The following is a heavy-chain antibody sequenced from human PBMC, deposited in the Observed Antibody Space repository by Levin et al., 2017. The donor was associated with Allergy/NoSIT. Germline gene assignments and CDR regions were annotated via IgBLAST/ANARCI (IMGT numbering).Heavy chain of an antibody. V-gene: IGHV4-4*09. D-gene: IGHD1-1*01. Sequence: SSETLSLTCNVSGGSTSKFYWNWIRQPPGKGLAWIGYIYNSGSTNYNPSLKSRVTISMDTSKSQFSLNLRSLTAADTAVYFCVPRFGHNWPDGFDPWGQGTMVTVSP. CDR2: IYNSGST. CDR1: GGSTSKFY. J-gene: IGHJ3*01. CDR3: VPRFGHNWPDGFDP.